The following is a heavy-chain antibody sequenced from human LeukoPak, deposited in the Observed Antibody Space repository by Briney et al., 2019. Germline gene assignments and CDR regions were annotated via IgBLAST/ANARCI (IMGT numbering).Heavy chain of an antibody. J-gene: IGHJ4*02. CDR1: GGSISSGSYY. Sequence: SETLSLTCTVSGGSISSGSYYWSWIRQPAGKGLEWIGRIYTSGSTYYNPSLKSRVTISVDTSKNQFSLKLSSVTAADTAVYYCARHPIAVAGAYYFDYWGQGTLVTVSS. V-gene: IGHV4-61*02. CDR3: ARHPIAVAGAYYFDY. CDR2: IYTSGST. D-gene: IGHD6-19*01.